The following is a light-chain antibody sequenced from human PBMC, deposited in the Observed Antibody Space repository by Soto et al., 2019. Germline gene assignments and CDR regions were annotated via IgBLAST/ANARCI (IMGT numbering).Light chain of an antibody. J-gene: IGKJ5*01. CDR1: QSVSFY. CDR3: QQRGNWPIT. Sequence: EIVLTQSPATLSLSPGERATLPCRASQSVSFYLAWYQQKPGQAPRLLIYDASNRATDIPARFSGSGSGTDFTLTISSLEPEDFAVYYCQQRGNWPITFGQGTRLEIK. V-gene: IGKV3-11*01. CDR2: DAS.